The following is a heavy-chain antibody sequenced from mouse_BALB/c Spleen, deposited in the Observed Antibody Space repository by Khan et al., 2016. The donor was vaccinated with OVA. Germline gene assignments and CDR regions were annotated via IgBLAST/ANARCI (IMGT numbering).Heavy chain of an antibody. J-gene: IGHJ3*01. D-gene: IGHD1-1*01. V-gene: IGHV5-6*01. CDR2: VSTGGHYT. CDR1: GFTFSTYG. CDR3: ARLAYYYDSEGFAY. Sequence: EVQLVESGGDIVKPGGSLKLSCAASGFTFSTYGMSWVRQTPDKSLEWVATVSTGGHYTYYTDTVKGRFTISRDNAEKNLYLQMSSLRSEDTAMFYCARLAYYYDSEGFAYWGQGTLVTVSA.